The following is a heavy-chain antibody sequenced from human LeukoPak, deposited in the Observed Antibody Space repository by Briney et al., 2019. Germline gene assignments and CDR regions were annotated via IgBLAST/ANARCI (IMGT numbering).Heavy chain of an antibody. J-gene: IGHJ4*02. CDR1: GGSISSGGYY. CDR2: IYYSGST. CDR3: ARVETYYYDSSGYPYFDY. D-gene: IGHD3-22*01. V-gene: IGHV4-31*03. Sequence: RPSQTLSLTCTVSGGSISSGGYYWSWIRQHPGKGLEWIGYIYYSGSTYYNPSLKSRVSISIDTSKNQFSLKLSSVTAADTAVYYCARVETYYYDSSGYPYFDYWGQGALVTVSS.